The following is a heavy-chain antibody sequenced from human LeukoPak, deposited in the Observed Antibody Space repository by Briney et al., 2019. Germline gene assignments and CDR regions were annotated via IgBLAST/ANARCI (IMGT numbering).Heavy chain of an antibody. CDR1: GFTFSSYW. Sequence: QAGGSLRLSCAASGFTFSSYWMSWVRQAPGKGLEWVANIKQDGSEKYYVDSVKGRFTISRDNAKNSLYLQMNSLRAEDTAVYYCARADDFWSGYYYFDYWGQGTLVTVSS. CDR3: ARADDFWSGYYYFDY. D-gene: IGHD3-3*01. V-gene: IGHV3-7*03. J-gene: IGHJ4*02. CDR2: IKQDGSEK.